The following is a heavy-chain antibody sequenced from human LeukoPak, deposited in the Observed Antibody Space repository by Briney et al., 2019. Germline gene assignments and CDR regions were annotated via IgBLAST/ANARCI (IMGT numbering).Heavy chain of an antibody. CDR1: VYTYTGYY. CDR2: INPNSGGR. V-gene: IGHV1-2*02. CDR3: ARKQYPYFSDSRGPFDS. D-gene: IGHD3-22*01. J-gene: IGHJ5*01. Sequence: ASVKVSGKASVYTYTGYYMHWVRQAPGQGLEWMGWINPNSGGRNYAQKFQGRVTMTRDTSISTAYMELRTLRSDDTAVYYCARKQYPYFSDSRGPFDSWGQGTLVTVSS.